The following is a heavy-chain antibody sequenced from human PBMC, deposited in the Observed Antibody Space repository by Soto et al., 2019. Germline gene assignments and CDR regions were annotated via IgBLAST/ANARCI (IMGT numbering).Heavy chain of an antibody. CDR2: ISGSGGST. V-gene: IGHV3-23*01. J-gene: IGHJ6*02. CDR3: ASHGSGSLGHYYYGMDV. D-gene: IGHD3-10*01. CDR1: GFTFSSYA. Sequence: GGSLRLSCAASGFTFSSYAMSWVRQAPGKGLEWVSAISGSGGSTYYADSVKGRFTISRDNSKNTLYLQMNSLRAEDAAVYYCASHGSGSLGHYYYGMDVWGQGTTVTVSS.